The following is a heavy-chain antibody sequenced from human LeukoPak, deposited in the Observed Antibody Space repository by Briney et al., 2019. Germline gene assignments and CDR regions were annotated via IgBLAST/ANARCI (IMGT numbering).Heavy chain of an antibody. D-gene: IGHD6-13*01. CDR2: IYYSGST. Sequence: SQTLSLTCTVSGGSISSGGYYWNWIRQHPGKGLEWIGYIYYSGSTYYNPSLKSRVTISVDRSKSQFSLKLSSVTAADTAVYYYARGVEGVYAFDIWGQGTMVTVSS. V-gene: IGHV4-31*03. CDR3: ARGVEGVYAFDI. J-gene: IGHJ3*02. CDR1: GGSISSGGYY.